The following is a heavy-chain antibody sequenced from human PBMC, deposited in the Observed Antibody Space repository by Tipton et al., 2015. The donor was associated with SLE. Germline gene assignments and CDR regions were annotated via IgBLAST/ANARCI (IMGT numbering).Heavy chain of an antibody. Sequence: SLRLSCAASGFTFSDYAMHWVRQAPGKGLEWVANIKQDGSEKYYVDSVKGRFTISRDNAKNSLYLQMNSLRAEDTAVYYCARGIAVAAFDYWGQGTLVTVSS. D-gene: IGHD6-19*01. V-gene: IGHV3-7*01. J-gene: IGHJ4*02. CDR3: ARGIAVAAFDY. CDR2: IKQDGSEK. CDR1: GFTFSDYA.